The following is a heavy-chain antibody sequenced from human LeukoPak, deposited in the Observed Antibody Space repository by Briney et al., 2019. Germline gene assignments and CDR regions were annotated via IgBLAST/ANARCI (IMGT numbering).Heavy chain of an antibody. Sequence: GRSLRLSCAASGFTFSSYGMHWVRQAPGKGLEWVAVISYDGSNKYYADSVKGRFTISRDNSKNTLYLQMNSLRAEDTAVYYCARAGIAAAGLFDYWGQGTLVTVSS. J-gene: IGHJ4*02. CDR3: ARAGIAAAGLFDY. V-gene: IGHV3-30*03. CDR2: ISYDGSNK. CDR1: GFTFSSYG. D-gene: IGHD6-13*01.